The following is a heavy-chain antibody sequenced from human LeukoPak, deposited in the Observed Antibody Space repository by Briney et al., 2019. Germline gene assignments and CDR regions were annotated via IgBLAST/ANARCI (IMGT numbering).Heavy chain of an antibody. CDR3: ARSSAGVPFDY. Sequence: SPSETLSLTCTVSGGSISTGSYYWGWVRQPPGKGLEHIGSISYSGTTYYNPSLKSRVTISVDTSKNHFSLNLSSVSAADTAVYYCARSSAGVPFDYWGQGTLVTVSS. J-gene: IGHJ4*02. V-gene: IGHV4-39*02. CDR1: GGSISTGSYY. CDR2: ISYSGTT. D-gene: IGHD6-13*01.